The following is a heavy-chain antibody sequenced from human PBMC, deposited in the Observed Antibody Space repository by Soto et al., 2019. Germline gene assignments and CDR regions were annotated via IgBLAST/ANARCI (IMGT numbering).Heavy chain of an antibody. V-gene: IGHV4-39*01. D-gene: IGHD4-17*01. Sequence: QLQLQESGPGLVKPSETLSLTCTVSGGSISSSSYYWGWIRQPPGKGLEWIGGISYSGSTYYNPSLKSRVTISVDTSKNQFSLKLSSVTAADTAVYYCASHKVTTKVFDYWGQGPLVTVSS. CDR2: ISYSGST. J-gene: IGHJ4*02. CDR3: ASHKVTTKVFDY. CDR1: GGSISSSSYY.